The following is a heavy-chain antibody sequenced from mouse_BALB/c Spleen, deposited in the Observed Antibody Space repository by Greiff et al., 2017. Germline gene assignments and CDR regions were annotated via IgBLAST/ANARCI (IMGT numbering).Heavy chain of an antibody. CDR3: ARRLFYYAMDY. V-gene: IGHV5-6-5*01. CDR1: GFTFSSYA. Sequence: EVKLVESGGGLVKPGGSLTLSCAASGFTFSSYAMSWVRQTPEKRLEWVASISSGGSTYYPDSVKGRFTISRDNARNILYLQMSSLRSEDTAMYYCARRLFYYAMDYWGQGTSVTVSS. J-gene: IGHJ4*01. D-gene: IGHD1-1*02. CDR2: ISSGGST.